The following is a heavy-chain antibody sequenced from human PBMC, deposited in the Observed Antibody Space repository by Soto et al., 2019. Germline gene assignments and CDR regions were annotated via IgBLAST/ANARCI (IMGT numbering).Heavy chain of an antibody. J-gene: IGHJ6*02. Sequence: GGSLRLSCAASGFRFDDYNIHWVRQAPGKGLEWVSLITWNGGNTYYADSVKGRFTISGDGTTESVSLQMTSLKREDTGLYYCARETLSFGSALDVWGQGTMVTVSS. V-gene: IGHV3-43*01. CDR2: ITWNGGNT. CDR1: GFRFDDYN. CDR3: ARETLSFGSALDV. D-gene: IGHD3-3*01.